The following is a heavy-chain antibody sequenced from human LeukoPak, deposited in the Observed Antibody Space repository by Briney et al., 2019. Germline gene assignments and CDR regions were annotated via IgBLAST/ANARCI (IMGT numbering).Heavy chain of an antibody. V-gene: IGHV3-7*01. CDR3: ARDLQYSSLSWYCDY. CDR1: GFTFSKFW. J-gene: IGHJ4*02. Sequence: QTGGSLRLSCAASGFTFSKFWMSWVRQAPGKGLEWVAHIKQDGGEKYYVDSVKGRFTISRDNAKNSVYLQMNSLRAEDTAVYYCARDLQYSSLSWYCDYWGQGILVTVSS. CDR2: IKQDGGEK. D-gene: IGHD6-6*01.